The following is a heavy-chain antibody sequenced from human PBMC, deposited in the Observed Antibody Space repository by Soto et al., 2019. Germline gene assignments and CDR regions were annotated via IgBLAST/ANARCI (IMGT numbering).Heavy chain of an antibody. Sequence: ASVKVSCKTSGYIFASYAMHWVRQAPGQRLEWMGWINAGNGDTKYSQKFQGRVTITRDTSANTAFMELSSLRSEDTAIYYCARELQGLYYFDFWGQGTLVTVSS. D-gene: IGHD4-4*01. CDR3: ARELQGLYYFDF. V-gene: IGHV1-3*01. J-gene: IGHJ4*02. CDR1: GYIFASYA. CDR2: INAGNGDT.